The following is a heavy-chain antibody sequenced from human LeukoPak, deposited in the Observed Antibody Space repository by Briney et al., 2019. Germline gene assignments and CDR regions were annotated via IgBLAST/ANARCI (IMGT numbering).Heavy chain of an antibody. V-gene: IGHV3-21*01. Sequence: GESLKISCKGSGYSFTSYWIGWVRQAPGKGLEWVSSISSSSSYIYYADSVKGRFTISRDNAKNSLYLQMNSLRAEDTAVYYCARDRLSIAVVLGAFDIWGQGTMVTVSS. J-gene: IGHJ3*02. CDR1: GYSFTSYW. D-gene: IGHD6-19*01. CDR2: ISSSSSYI. CDR3: ARDRLSIAVVLGAFDI.